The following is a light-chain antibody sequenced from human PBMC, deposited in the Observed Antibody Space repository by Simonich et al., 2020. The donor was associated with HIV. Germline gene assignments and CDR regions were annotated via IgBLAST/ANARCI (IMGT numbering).Light chain of an antibody. V-gene: IGLV2-14*03. CDR1: SSDIGGYNY. Sequence: QSALTQPASVSGSPGQSITISCTGTSSDIGGYNYVSWYLQHPGKAPKLIIYDVNKRPSGVSDRFSGSKSGNTASLTISGLQAEDDGNYYCNSHTSSSTPYVFGTGTKVTVL. CDR3: NSHTSSSTPYV. CDR2: DVN. J-gene: IGLJ1*01.